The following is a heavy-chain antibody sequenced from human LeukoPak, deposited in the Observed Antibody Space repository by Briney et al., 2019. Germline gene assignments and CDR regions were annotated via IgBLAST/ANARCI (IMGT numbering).Heavy chain of an antibody. CDR1: GGSSRGYY. CDR3: ARAATRRSFVEDYYNYMDV. D-gene: IGHD3-10*01. CDR2: INDSGSP. V-gene: IGHV4-34*01. J-gene: IGHJ6*03. Sequence: SETLSLTCAVYGGSSRGYYWNWLWIRQSPGKGLEWIGEINDSGSPNYNPSLKSRVTISENTSLNQFSLRLSSVTAADTAVYVCARAATRRSFVEDYYNYMDVWGKGTTVTVSS.